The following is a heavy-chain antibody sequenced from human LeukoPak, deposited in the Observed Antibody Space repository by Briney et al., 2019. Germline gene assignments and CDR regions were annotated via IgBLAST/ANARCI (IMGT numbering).Heavy chain of an antibody. J-gene: IGHJ4*02. D-gene: IGHD1-26*01. V-gene: IGHV4-31*03. Sequence: SETLSLTCTVSGGSISSGGYYWSWIRQHPGTGLEWIGYIYYSGSTYYNPSLKSRVTISVDTSKNQFSLKLSSVTAADTAVYHCARGLVGGSYPFDYWGQGTLVTVSS. CDR1: GGSISSGGYY. CDR2: IYYSGST. CDR3: ARGLVGGSYPFDY.